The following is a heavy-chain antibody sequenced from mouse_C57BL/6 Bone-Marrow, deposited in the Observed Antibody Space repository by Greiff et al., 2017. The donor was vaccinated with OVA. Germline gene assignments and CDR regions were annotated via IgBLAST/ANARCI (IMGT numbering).Heavy chain of an antibody. CDR1: GYAFTNYL. Sequence: QVQLKESGAELVRPGTSVKVSCKASGYAFTNYLIEWVKQRPGQGLEWIGVINPGSGGTNYNEKFKGKATLTADKSSSTAYMQLSSLTSEDSAVYFCARKLRLPDYYAMDYWGQGTSVTVSS. V-gene: IGHV1-54*01. J-gene: IGHJ4*01. CDR2: INPGSGGT. D-gene: IGHD3-2*02. CDR3: ARKLRLPDYYAMDY.